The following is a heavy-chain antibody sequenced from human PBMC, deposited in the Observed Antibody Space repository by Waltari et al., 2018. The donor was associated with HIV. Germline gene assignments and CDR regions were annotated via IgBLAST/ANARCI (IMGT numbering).Heavy chain of an antibody. V-gene: IGHV3-48*04. CDR2: CSSSRNII. CDR1: GFTFSSYS. Sequence: EMQLVESGGGLAQPGGSLRLSCAASGFTFSSYSMNWVRQAPEKGLEWVAYCSSSRNIIYYAYSVKGRFTISRDNAKNSLYLQMDSLGAEDTAVYYCAREGGYDSSGYLRGFDLWGRGTLVTV. J-gene: IGHJ2*01. CDR3: AREGGYDSSGYLRGFDL. D-gene: IGHD3-22*01.